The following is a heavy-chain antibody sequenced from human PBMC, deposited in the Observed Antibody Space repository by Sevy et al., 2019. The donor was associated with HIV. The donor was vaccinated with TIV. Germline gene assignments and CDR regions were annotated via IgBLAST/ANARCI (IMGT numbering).Heavy chain of an antibody. D-gene: IGHD6-19*01. CDR2: IFFSQST. Sequence: SETLSLTCTVSGGSISSDDYYWSWIRQPPGKGLEWLGYIFFSQSTYYNPSLKSRVVISVDTSKNQFSLRLASVTAADTAVYYCARGAAVAGHFHFDYWGQGTLVTVSS. CDR3: ARGAAVAGHFHFDY. J-gene: IGHJ4*02. CDR1: GGSISSDDYY. V-gene: IGHV4-30-4*01.